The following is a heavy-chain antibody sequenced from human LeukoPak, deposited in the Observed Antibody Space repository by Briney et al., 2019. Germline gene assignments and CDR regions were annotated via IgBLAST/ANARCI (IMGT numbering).Heavy chain of an antibody. V-gene: IGHV3-30-3*01. D-gene: IGHD2-15*01. CDR3: AKDRDGYCSGGDCCYDAFDI. CDR2: ISYTGSNK. Sequence: GRSLRLSCAASGFTFSDYAMHWVRQAPGKGLEWVAVISYTGSNKYYADSVKGRFTISRDNSKNTLHLQMNSLRAEDTAIYYCAKDRDGYCSGGDCCYDAFDIWGQGTMVTVSS. J-gene: IGHJ3*02. CDR1: GFTFSDYA.